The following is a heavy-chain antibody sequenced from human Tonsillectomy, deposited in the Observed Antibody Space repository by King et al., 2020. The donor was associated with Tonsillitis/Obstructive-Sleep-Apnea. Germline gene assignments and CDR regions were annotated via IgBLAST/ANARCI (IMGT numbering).Heavy chain of an antibody. Sequence: QLVQSGAEVRKPGASVKVSCMASGYTFIGYYMHWVRQAPGQGLEWMGWINPNSGATNYAQKFQGRVTMTRDTSLSTVYMELSRLRFDDTSVYSCAREKVVVADTNYCLDPWGLGTLVTVSS. V-gene: IGHV1-2*02. J-gene: IGHJ5*02. CDR2: INPNSGAT. CDR3: AREKVVVADTNYCLDP. D-gene: IGHD2-15*01. CDR1: GYTFIGYY.